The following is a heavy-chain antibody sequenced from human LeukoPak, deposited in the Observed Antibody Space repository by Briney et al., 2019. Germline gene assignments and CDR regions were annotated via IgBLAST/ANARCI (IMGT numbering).Heavy chain of an antibody. CDR1: GYTFTSYG. J-gene: IGHJ4*02. CDR2: ISAYNGNT. CDR3: ARDGHDFWSGYFYY. V-gene: IGHV1-18*01. D-gene: IGHD3-3*01. Sequence: SVKVSCKASGYTFTSYGISWVRQAPGQGLEWMGWISAYNGNTNYAQKLQGRVTMTTDTSTSTAYMELRSPRSDDTAVYYCARDGHDFWSGYFYYWGQGTLVTVSS.